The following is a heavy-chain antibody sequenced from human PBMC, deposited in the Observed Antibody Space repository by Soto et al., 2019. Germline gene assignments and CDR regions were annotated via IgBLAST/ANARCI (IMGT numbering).Heavy chain of an antibody. CDR2: IRSKAYGGTT. D-gene: IGHD2-15*01. V-gene: IGHV3-49*04. J-gene: IGHJ5*02. CDR1: GLTFGDYA. CDR3: TREGYCSGGSCYGNSWFDP. Sequence: GGSLRLSCTASGLTFGDYAMSWVRQAPGKGLEWVGFIRSKAYGGTTEYAASVKGRFTISRDDSKSIAYLQMNSLKTEDTAVYYCTREGYCSGGSCYGNSWFDPWGQGTLVTVSS.